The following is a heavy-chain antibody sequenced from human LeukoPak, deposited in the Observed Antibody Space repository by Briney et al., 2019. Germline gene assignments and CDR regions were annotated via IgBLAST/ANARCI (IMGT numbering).Heavy chain of an antibody. V-gene: IGHV3-7*03. Sequence: PGGSLRLSCAASGFTFSNYWMSWVRQAPGKGLEWVANIKGDGSYKYYVDSVKGRFTISRDNAKSSVYLQMSNLRAEDTAVYFCARGGGLDVWGQGATVTVSS. D-gene: IGHD3-16*01. J-gene: IGHJ6*02. CDR2: IKGDGSYK. CDR1: GFTFSNYW. CDR3: ARGGGLDV.